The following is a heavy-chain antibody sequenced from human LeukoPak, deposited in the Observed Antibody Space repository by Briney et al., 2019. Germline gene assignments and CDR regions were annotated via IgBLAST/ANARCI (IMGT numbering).Heavy chain of an antibody. J-gene: IGHJ5*02. CDR2: INHSGST. V-gene: IGHV4-34*01. CDR1: GGSFSGYY. CDR3: ARGRRYYDFWSGYSPYNWFDP. Sequence: SETLSLTCAVYGGSFSGYYWSWIRQPPGKGLEWIGEINHSGSTNYNPSLKSRVTISVDTSKNQSSLKLSSVTAADTAVYYCARGRRYYDFWSGYSPYNWFDPWGQGTLVTVSS. D-gene: IGHD3-3*01.